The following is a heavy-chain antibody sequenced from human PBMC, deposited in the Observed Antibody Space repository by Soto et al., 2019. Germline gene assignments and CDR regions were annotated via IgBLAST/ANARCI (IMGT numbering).Heavy chain of an antibody. D-gene: IGHD3-10*01. V-gene: IGHV3-15*01. CDR1: GFTFSNAW. J-gene: IGHJ6*03. Sequence: GGSLRLSCAASGFTFSNAWMSWVRQAPGKGLEWVGRIKSKTDGGTTDYAAPVKGRFTISRDDSKNTLYLQMNSLKTEDTAVYYCTTCPRGYGSGSQSYYYYMDVWGKGTTVTVSS. CDR3: TTCPRGYGSGSQSYYYYMDV. CDR2: IKSKTDGGTT.